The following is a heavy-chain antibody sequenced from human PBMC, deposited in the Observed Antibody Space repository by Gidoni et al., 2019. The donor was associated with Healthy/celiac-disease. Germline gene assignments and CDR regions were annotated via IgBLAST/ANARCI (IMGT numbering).Heavy chain of an antibody. J-gene: IGHJ4*02. CDR3: AKAGDGSSLDY. CDR1: G. D-gene: IGHD6-13*01. CDR2: ISYDGSNK. V-gene: IGHV3-30*18. Sequence: GMHWVRQAPGKGLEWVAVISYDGSNKYYADSVKGRFTISRDNSKNTLYLQMNSMRAEDTAVYYCAKAGDGSSLDYWGQGTLVTVSS.